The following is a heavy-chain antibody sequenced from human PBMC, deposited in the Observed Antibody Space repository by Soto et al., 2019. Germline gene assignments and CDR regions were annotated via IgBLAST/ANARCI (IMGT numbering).Heavy chain of an antibody. J-gene: IGHJ4*02. CDR1: GFTFSSYA. CDR2: ISGSGGST. Sequence: PGGSLRLSCAASGFTFSSYAMSWVRQAPGKGLEWVSAISGSGGSTYYADSVKGRFTISRDNSKNTLYLQMNSLRAEDTAVYYCAKALSYAPILIIDYWGQGTLVTVSS. V-gene: IGHV3-23*01. D-gene: IGHD2-2*01. CDR3: AKALSYAPILIIDY.